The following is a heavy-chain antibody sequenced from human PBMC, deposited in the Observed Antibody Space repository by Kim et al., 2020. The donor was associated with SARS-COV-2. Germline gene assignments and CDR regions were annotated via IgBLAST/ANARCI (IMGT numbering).Heavy chain of an antibody. CDR1: GFTFSSYS. J-gene: IGHJ6*02. D-gene: IGHD5-12*01. CDR2: ISSSSSYI. Sequence: GGSLRLSCAASGFTFSSYSMNWVRQAPGKGLEWVSSISSSSSYIYYADSVKGRFTISRDNAKNSLYLQMNSLRAEDTAVYYCARGGGWIDPSYYYYYGMDVWGQGTTVTVSS. V-gene: IGHV3-21*01. CDR3: ARGGGWIDPSYYYYYGMDV.